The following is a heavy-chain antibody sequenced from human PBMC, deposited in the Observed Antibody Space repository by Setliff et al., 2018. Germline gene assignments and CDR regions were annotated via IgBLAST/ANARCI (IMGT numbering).Heavy chain of an antibody. CDR2: IRHDGGDI. D-gene: IGHD6-13*01. CDR3: ARAAAPAGGRVYYDL. Sequence: GESLKISCAASGFIFGSDYMGWIRQTPGKGLEWVANIRHDGGDINYVDSVKGRFTISRDNAENSLYLQMDILRVEDTAIYYCARAAAPAGGRVYYDLWGQGTLVTVSS. V-gene: IGHV3-7*03. CDR1: GFIFGSDY. J-gene: IGHJ4*02.